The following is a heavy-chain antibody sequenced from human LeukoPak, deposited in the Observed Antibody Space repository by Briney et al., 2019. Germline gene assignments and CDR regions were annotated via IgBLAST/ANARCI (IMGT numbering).Heavy chain of an antibody. J-gene: IGHJ4*02. Sequence: GGSLRLSCAASGFTVNSNYMNWVRQAPGKGLEWVSVLYSDGRTCYADSVKGRFTISRDTSKNTLYLQVNSLRAEDTAVYYCVKDYQVGNSPAFGDYWGQGTLVTISS. CDR2: LYSDGRT. D-gene: IGHD1-26*01. CDR1: GFTVNSNY. CDR3: VKDYQVGNSPAFGDY. V-gene: IGHV3-53*01.